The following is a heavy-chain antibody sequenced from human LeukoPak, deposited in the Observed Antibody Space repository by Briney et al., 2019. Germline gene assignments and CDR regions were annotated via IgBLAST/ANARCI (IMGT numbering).Heavy chain of an antibody. V-gene: IGHV4-59*11. CDR1: GASISSHY. Sequence: SETLSLTCSVSGASISSHYWSWIRQPPGKGLEWIGYIHYSGSTNCNPSLKSRVTISLDTSKNQFSLKLSSVTAADTAVYYCARGHSPVTTKVSYFQHWGQGTLVTVSS. CDR2: IHYSGST. CDR3: ARGHSPVTTKVSYFQH. J-gene: IGHJ1*01. D-gene: IGHD4-17*01.